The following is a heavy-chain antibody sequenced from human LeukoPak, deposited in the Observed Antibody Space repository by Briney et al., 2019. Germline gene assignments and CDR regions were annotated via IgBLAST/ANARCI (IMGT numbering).Heavy chain of an antibody. J-gene: IGHJ3*02. CDR1: GFTFSSYS. CDR2: ISSSSSYI. D-gene: IGHD3-22*01. CDR3: AREAEYYDSSGYAFDI. V-gene: IGHV3-21*01. Sequence: GGSLRLSCAASGFTFSSYSMNWVRQAPGKGLEWVPSISSSSSYIYYADSVKGRFTISRDNAKNSLYLQMNSLRAEDTAVYYCAREAEYYDSSGYAFDIWGQGTMVTVSS.